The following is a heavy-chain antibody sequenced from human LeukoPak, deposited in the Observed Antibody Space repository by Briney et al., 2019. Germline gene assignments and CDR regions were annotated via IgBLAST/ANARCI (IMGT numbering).Heavy chain of an antibody. J-gene: IGHJ3*02. D-gene: IGHD4-17*01. CDR2: VDPEDGET. CDR1: GYTFTDYY. CDR3: TRWDQDLDYGDYADTFDI. V-gene: IGHV1-69-2*01. Sequence: ASVKISCKVSGYTFTDYYMHWVQQAPGKGLEWMGLVDPEDGETIYAEKFQGRVTITADTSTDTAYMELSSLRSEDTAVYYCTRWDQDLDYGDYADTFDIWGQGTMVTVSS.